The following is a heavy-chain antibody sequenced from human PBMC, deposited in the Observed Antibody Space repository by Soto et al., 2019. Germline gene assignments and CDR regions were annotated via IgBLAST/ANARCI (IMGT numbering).Heavy chain of an antibody. CDR3: ARIETSPDY. CDR2: IYYSGST. Sequence: SETLSLTCTVSGGSTSSSSYYWGWIRQPPGKGLEWIGSIYYSGSTYYNPSLKSRVTISVDTSKNQFSLKLSSVTAADTAVYYCARIETSPDYWGQGTLVTVSS. V-gene: IGHV4-39*01. J-gene: IGHJ4*02. CDR1: GGSTSSSSYY.